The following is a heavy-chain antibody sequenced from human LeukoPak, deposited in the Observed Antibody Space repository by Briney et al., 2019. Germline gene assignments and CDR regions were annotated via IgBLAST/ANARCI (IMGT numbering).Heavy chain of an antibody. J-gene: IGHJ6*02. D-gene: IGHD3-10*01. V-gene: IGHV3-7*02. Sequence: GGSLRLPCAASGFTFSSYWMSWVRQAPGKGLEWVANIKQDGSEKNYMDSVKGRFTISRDNAKNSLLLQMNSLRAEDTAVYYCARGLHYYYYGMDVWGQGTTVTVSS. CDR2: IKQDGSEK. CDR1: GFTFSSYW. CDR3: ARGLHYYYYGMDV.